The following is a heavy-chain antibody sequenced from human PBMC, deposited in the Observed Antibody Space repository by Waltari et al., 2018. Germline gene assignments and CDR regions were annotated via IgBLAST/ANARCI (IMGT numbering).Heavy chain of an antibody. J-gene: IGHJ6*02. D-gene: IGHD3-3*01. V-gene: IGHV3-30*01. CDR2: ISYDGSNK. CDR3: ARTLGRFLKWLYYYYGMDV. CDR1: GFTFSSYA. Sequence: QVQLVESGGGVVQPGRSLRLSCAASGFTFSSYAMHWVRQAPGKGLEWVAVISYDGSNKYYADSVKGRFTISRDNSKNTLYLQMNSLRAEDTAVYDCARTLGRFLKWLYYYYGMDVWGQGTTVTVSS.